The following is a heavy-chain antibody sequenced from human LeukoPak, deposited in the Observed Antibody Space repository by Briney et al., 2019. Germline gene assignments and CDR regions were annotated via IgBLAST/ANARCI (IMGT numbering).Heavy chain of an antibody. Sequence: TPSETLSLTCIVSGGSIGSYYWSWIRQPPGKGLEWIGHIYYSGSTDYNPSLRSRVTISVDTSKNQFSLRLSSVTAADTAVYYCARDRSDGSGYYGYYFDYWGQGTLLSVSS. CDR1: GGSIGSYY. CDR3: ARDRSDGSGYYGYYFDY. D-gene: IGHD3-22*01. J-gene: IGHJ4*02. V-gene: IGHV4-59*01. CDR2: IYYSGST.